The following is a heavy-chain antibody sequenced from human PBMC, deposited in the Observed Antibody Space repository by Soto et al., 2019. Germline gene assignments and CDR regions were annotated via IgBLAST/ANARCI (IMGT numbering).Heavy chain of an antibody. CDR3: ARGPYDILTGYSGYYYYYYGMDV. Sequence: SETLSLTCTVSGGSISSGGYYWSWIRQHPGKGLEWIGYIYYSGSTYYNPSLKSRVTISVDTSKNQFSLKLSSVTAADTAVYYCARGPYDILTGYSGYYYYYYGMDVWGQGTTVTVSS. V-gene: IGHV4-31*03. D-gene: IGHD3-9*01. J-gene: IGHJ6*02. CDR2: IYYSGST. CDR1: GGSISSGGYY.